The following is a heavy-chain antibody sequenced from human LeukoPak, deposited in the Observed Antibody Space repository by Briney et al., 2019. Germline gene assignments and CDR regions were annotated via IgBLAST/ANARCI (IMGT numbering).Heavy chain of an antibody. CDR1: GYTFTSYG. J-gene: IGHJ6*02. Sequence: GASVKVSCKASGYTFTSYGISWVRQAPGQGLEWMGWISAYNGNTNYAQKLQGRVTMTTDTSTSTAYMELRSLRSDDTAVYYCARVHYGGNVNYYYGMDVWGQETTVTVSS. CDR3: ARVHYGGNVNYYYGMDV. V-gene: IGHV1-18*01. D-gene: IGHD4-23*01. CDR2: ISAYNGNT.